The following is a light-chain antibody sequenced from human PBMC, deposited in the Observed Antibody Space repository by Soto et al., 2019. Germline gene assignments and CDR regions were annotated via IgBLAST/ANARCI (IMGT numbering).Light chain of an antibody. CDR2: ATS. Sequence: DIQMTQSPSSLSASVGDRVTITCRASQDIRNYLAWFQQKPGKAPKFLIYATSSLQSGDPSKFRGSGSGTDFTLTSSSLQPEDFATYDCHQYSHYPWTLGQGTKVEIK. CDR1: QDIRNY. CDR3: HQYSHYPWT. J-gene: IGKJ1*01. V-gene: IGKV1-16*02.